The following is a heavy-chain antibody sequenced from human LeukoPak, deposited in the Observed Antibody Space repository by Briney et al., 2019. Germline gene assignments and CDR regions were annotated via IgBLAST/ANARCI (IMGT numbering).Heavy chain of an antibody. CDR3: ARSRIVVVPETFDY. V-gene: IGHV1-2*02. J-gene: IGHJ4*02. Sequence: ASVKVSCKASGYTFTGYYTHWVRQAPGQGLEWMGWINPNSGGTNYAQKFQGRVTMTRDTSISTAYMELSRLRSDDTAVYYCARSRIVVVPETFDYWGQGTLVTVSS. CDR1: GYTFTGYY. CDR2: INPNSGGT. D-gene: IGHD2-2*01.